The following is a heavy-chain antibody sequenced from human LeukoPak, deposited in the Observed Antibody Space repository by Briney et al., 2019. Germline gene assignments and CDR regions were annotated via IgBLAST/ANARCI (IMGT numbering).Heavy chain of an antibody. CDR1: GGSISSSSYY. CDR2: IYYSGST. CDR3: ASKPPMFSSGWYR. J-gene: IGHJ4*02. D-gene: IGHD6-19*01. Sequence: SETLSLTCTVSGGSISSSSYYWGWIRQPPGKGLEWIGSIYYSGSTYYNPSLKSRVTISVDTSKNQFSLKLSSVTAADTAGYYCASKPPMFSSGWYRWGQGTLVTVSS. V-gene: IGHV4-39*01.